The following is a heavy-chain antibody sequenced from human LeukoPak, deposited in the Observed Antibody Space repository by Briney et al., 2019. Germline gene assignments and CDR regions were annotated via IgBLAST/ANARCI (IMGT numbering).Heavy chain of an antibody. V-gene: IGHV3-21*01. D-gene: IGHD3-16*01. CDR1: GFTFSTYT. CDR2: ISSSSTYI. Sequence: GGSLRLSCAASGFTFSTYTMNWVRQAPGKGLEWVSSISSSSTYIYDADSVKGRFTISRDNAKNSLYLQMNSLRAEDTAVYYCARVGRGHGMDVWGQGTTVTVSS. J-gene: IGHJ6*02. CDR3: ARVGRGHGMDV.